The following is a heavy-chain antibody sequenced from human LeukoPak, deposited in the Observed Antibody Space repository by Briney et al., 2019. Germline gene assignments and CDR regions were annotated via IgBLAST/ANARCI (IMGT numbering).Heavy chain of an antibody. CDR1: RLIVSRNY. CDR2: IYSGGAT. CDR3: VYYTIYGVVRWFDP. D-gene: IGHD3-3*01. J-gene: IGHJ5*02. Sequence: PGGSLRLSCAASRLIVSRNYMSWVRQAPGKGLEWVSLIYSGGATYYADSVKGRFTISRDTSKNTLYLQMNSLRAEDTAVYYCVYYTIYGVVRWFDPWGQGTLVTVSS. V-gene: IGHV3-53*01.